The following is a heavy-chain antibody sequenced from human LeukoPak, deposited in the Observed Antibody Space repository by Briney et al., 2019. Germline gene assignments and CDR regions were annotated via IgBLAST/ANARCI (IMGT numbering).Heavy chain of an antibody. D-gene: IGHD6-13*01. J-gene: IGHJ4*02. CDR1: GFTFSSYS. Sequence: GGSLRLSCAASGFTFSSYSMNWVRQAPGKGLEWVSSISSSSSYIYYADSVKGRFTISRDNAKSSLYLQMNSLRAEDTAVYYCATHGGSSWPRWGQGTLVTVSS. V-gene: IGHV3-21*01. CDR3: ATHGGSSWPR. CDR2: ISSSSSYI.